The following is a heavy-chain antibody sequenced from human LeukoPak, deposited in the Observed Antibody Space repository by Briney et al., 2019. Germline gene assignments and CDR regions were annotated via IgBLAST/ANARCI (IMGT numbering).Heavy chain of an antibody. J-gene: IGHJ4*02. V-gene: IGHV3-23*01. CDR1: GFTFGSYA. D-gene: IGHD1-26*01. CDR2: ISNTGDTT. CDR3: VTDLRNSLGATYLDY. Sequence: PGGSLRLSCAASGFTFGSYAMSWVRQPPGKGLEWVSTISNTGDTTYDADSVKGRFTISRDNYKTTLYLQMSSLRAEDTAVYYCVTDLRNSLGATYLDYWGQGTLVTVSS.